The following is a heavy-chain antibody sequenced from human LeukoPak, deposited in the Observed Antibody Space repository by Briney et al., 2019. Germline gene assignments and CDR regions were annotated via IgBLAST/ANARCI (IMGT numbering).Heavy chain of an antibody. CDR3: ARDPHDSSGYEHDY. Sequence: ASVKVSCKASGYTFTSYDINWVRQATGQGLEWMGWMNPNSGNTGYAQKFQGRVTMTRDTSTSTVYMELSSLRSEDTAVYYCARDPHDSSGYEHDYWGQGTLVTVSS. D-gene: IGHD3-22*01. CDR1: GYTFTSYD. J-gene: IGHJ4*02. V-gene: IGHV1-8*01. CDR2: MNPNSGNT.